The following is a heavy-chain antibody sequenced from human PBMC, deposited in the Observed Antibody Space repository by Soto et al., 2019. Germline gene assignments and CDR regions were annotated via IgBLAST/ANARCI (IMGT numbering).Heavy chain of an antibody. J-gene: IGHJ3*02. D-gene: IGHD6-13*01. CDR2: IIPILGIA. CDR1: GGTFSSYT. CDR3: ASSIAAAGRGDAFDI. Sequence: SVKVSCKASGGTFSSYTISWVRQAPGQGLEWMGRIIPILGIANYAQKFQGRVTITADKSTSTAYMELSSLRSEDTAVYYCASSIAAAGRGDAFDIWGQGTTVTVSS. V-gene: IGHV1-69*02.